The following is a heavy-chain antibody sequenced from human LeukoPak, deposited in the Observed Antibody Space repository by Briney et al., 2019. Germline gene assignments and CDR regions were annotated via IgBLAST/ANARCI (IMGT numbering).Heavy chain of an antibody. J-gene: IGHJ4*02. V-gene: IGHV3-30-3*01. D-gene: IGHD3-10*01. Sequence: GRSLRLSCAASGFTFSSYAMHWVRQAPGKGLEWVAVISYDGSNKYYADSVKGRFTISRDNSKNTLYLQMNNLRAEDTAVYYCARDLAMVRGVIEGGFDYWGQGTLVTVSS. CDR1: GFTFSSYA. CDR2: ISYDGSNK. CDR3: ARDLAMVRGVIEGGFDY.